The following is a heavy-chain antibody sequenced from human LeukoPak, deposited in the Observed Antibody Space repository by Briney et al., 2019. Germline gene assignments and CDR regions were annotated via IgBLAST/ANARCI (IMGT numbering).Heavy chain of an antibody. D-gene: IGHD3-10*01. V-gene: IGHV4-30-2*01. CDR1: GGSISSGGYS. J-gene: IGHJ4*02. CDR3: ARGPMVRGVLRDFDY. CDR2: IYHSGST. Sequence: SETLSLTCAVSGGSISSGGYSWSWLRQPPGKGLEWIGYIYHSGSTYYNPSLKSRVTISVDRSKNQFSLKLSSVTAADTAVYYCARGPMVRGVLRDFDYWGQGTLVTVSS.